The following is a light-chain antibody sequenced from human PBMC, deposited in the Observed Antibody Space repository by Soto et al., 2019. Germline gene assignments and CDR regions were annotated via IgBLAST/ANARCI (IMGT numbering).Light chain of an antibody. J-gene: IGKJ5*01. CDR2: GIS. CDR1: QSVNSN. V-gene: IGKV3D-15*01. Sequence: EIVMTQSPATLSVSPGERATLSCRASQSVNSNNLAWYQQKPGQAPRLLIYGISKRATDIPDRFSGSGSGTAFTLTISSLQPEDFATYYCQQHGQWPITFGQGTRLEIK. CDR3: QQHGQWPIT.